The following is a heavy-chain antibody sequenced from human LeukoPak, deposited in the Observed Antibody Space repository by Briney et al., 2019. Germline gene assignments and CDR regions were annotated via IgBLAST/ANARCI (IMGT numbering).Heavy chain of an antibody. V-gene: IGHV4-59*01. D-gene: IGHD5-24*01. J-gene: IGHJ3*02. CDR1: GGSISSYY. CDR3: ARARWLQLDAFDI. Sequence: PSETLSLTCTVSGGSISSYYWSWIRHPPGKGLEWIGYIYYSGSTNYNPSLKSRVTISVDTSKNQFSLKLSSVTAADTAVYYCARARWLQLDAFDIWGQGTMVTVSS. CDR2: IYYSGST.